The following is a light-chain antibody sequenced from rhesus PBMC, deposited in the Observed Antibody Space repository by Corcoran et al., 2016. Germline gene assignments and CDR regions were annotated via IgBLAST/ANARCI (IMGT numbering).Light chain of an antibody. CDR3: QHGYGTPYS. Sequence: DIQMTQSPSSLSASVGDRVTITCRASENVKNYLNWYQQKPGKATKLLIYKASTLQSGVPSRFSGSGSGTDYTLTINSLPPEDVATYYCQHGYGTPYSFGQGTKVEI. CDR1: ENVKNY. CDR2: KAS. V-gene: IGKV1-74*01. J-gene: IGKJ2*01.